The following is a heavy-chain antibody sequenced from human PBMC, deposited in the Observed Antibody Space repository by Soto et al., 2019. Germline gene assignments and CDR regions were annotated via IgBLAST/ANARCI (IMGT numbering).Heavy chain of an antibody. Sequence: ASVKVSCKPFGYSFTAYYIHWVRQAPGQGLEGMGWVDPSRGATNYAQRFQGRVIMTRDTSVNTVYMELSGLTSDDTAFYYCETDDYGADALWGQ. V-gene: IGHV1-2*02. D-gene: IGHD4-17*01. CDR2: VDPSRGAT. J-gene: IGHJ3*01. CDR3: ETDDYGADAL. CDR1: GYSFTAYY.